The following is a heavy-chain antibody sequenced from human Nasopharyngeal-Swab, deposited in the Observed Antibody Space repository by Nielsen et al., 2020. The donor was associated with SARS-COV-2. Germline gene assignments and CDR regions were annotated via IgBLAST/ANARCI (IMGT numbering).Heavy chain of an antibody. D-gene: IGHD3-3*01. CDR1: GGSISSGGYY. CDR3: ARDQQATDDFWSGYYSVRTENYGMDV. CDR2: IYYSGST. Sequence: TLSLTCTVSGGSISSGGYYWSWIRQHPGKGLEWIGYIYYSGSTYYNPSLKSRVTISVDTSKNQFSLKLSSVTAADTAVYYCARDQQATDDFWSGYYSVRTENYGMDVWGQETTVTVSS. V-gene: IGHV4-31*03. J-gene: IGHJ6*02.